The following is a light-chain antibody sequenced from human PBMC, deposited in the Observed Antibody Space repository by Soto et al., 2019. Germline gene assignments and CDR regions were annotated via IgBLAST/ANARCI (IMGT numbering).Light chain of an antibody. CDR1: QSVSSSY. CDR2: GAS. CDR3: QQYGSSPPYT. J-gene: IGKJ2*01. V-gene: IGKV3-20*01. Sequence: EIVLTQSPGTLSLSPGERATLSCRASQSVSSSYLAWYQQKPGQAPRLLIYGASSRASGIPDRFSDSGSETDFTLTISRLEREDFAVYYCQQYGSSPPYTFGQGTKLEIK.